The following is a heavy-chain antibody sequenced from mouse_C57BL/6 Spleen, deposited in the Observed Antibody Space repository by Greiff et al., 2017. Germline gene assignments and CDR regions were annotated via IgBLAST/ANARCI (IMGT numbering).Heavy chain of an antibody. D-gene: IGHD1-2*01. CDR2: IDPSDSYT. CDR3: ARETRTTAYYFDY. J-gene: IGHJ2*01. V-gene: IGHV1-59*01. Sequence: QVQLQQPGAELVRPGTSVKLSCKASGYTFTSYWMHWVKQRPGQGLEWIGVIDPSDSYTNYNQKFKGKATLTVDTSSSTAYMQLSSLTSEDSVVYYCARETRTTAYYFDYWGQGTTLTVSS. CDR1: GYTFTSYW.